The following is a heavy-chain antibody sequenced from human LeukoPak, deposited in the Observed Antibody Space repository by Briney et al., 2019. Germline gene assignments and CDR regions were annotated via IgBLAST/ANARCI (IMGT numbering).Heavy chain of an antibody. J-gene: IGHJ4*02. CDR3: AKDGKGSNAYYYADH. CDR2: ISWDGVST. D-gene: IGHD3-22*01. CDR1: GFTLDHYT. Sequence: RGSLRLSCAPSGFTLDHYTMHWVRQAPEKGMEWVSLISWDGVSTSYAGSVKGRFTIRRDIRRNPASMQMNSLRTDDTALYYCAKDGKGSNAYYYADHWGQGTLVTVSS. V-gene: IGHV3-43*01.